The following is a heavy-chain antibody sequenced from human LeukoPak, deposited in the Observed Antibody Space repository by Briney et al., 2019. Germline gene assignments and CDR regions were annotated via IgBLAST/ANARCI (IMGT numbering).Heavy chain of an antibody. CDR3: ARGYYAGRGHHFEY. Sequence: PGGSQRLSCATSGFTFTNYGMNWIRQAPGKGLEWVSYISDSGILYADSVKGRFTISRDNARKSLYLQMSSLRAEDTAVYYCARGYYAGRGHHFEYWGQGTLVTVSS. D-gene: IGHD3-22*01. CDR2: ISDSGI. CDR1: GFTFTNYG. J-gene: IGHJ4*02. V-gene: IGHV3-48*01.